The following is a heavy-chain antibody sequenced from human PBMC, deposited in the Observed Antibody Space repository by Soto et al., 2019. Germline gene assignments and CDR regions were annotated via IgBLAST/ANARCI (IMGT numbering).Heavy chain of an antibody. CDR1: GFTFSNAW. V-gene: IGHV3-15*07. CDR3: TTDHAQDSGYETLRYDAFDI. J-gene: IGHJ3*02. D-gene: IGHD5-12*01. CDR2: IKSKTDGGTT. Sequence: GGSLRLSCAASGFTFSNAWMNWVRQAPGKGLEWVGRIKSKTDGGTTDYAAPVKGRFTISRDDSKNTLYLQMNSLKTEDTAVYYCTTDHAQDSGYETLRYDAFDIWGQGTMVTVSS.